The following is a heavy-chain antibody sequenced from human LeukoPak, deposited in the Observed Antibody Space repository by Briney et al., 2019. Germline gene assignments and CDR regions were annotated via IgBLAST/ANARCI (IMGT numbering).Heavy chain of an antibody. J-gene: IGHJ4*02. CDR2: ISGSGGST. V-gene: IGHV3-23*01. CDR3: AKVFFVLQQLAENFDY. D-gene: IGHD6-13*01. CDR1: GFTFSSYA. Sequence: QPGRSLRLSCAASGFTFSSYAMSWVRQAPGKGLEWVSAISGSGGSTYYADSVKGRFTISRDNSKNTLYLQMNSLRAEDTAVYYCAKVFFVLQQLAENFDYWGQGTLVTVSS.